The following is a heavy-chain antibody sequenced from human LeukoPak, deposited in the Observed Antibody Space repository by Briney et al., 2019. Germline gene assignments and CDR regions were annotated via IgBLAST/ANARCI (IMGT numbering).Heavy chain of an antibody. CDR3: ARDWMVRGAERINWFDP. Sequence: GGSLRLSCAASGFTFSSYSMNWVRQAPGKGLEWVSSISSSSSYIYYADSVKGRFTISRDNAKNSLYLQMNSLRAEDTAVYYRARDWMVRGAERINWFDPWGQGTLVTVSS. V-gene: IGHV3-21*01. CDR1: GFTFSSYS. J-gene: IGHJ5*02. D-gene: IGHD3-10*01. CDR2: ISSSSSYI.